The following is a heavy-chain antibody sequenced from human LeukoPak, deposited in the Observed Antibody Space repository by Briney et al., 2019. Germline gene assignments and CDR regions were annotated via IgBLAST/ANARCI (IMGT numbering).Heavy chain of an antibody. V-gene: IGHV3-74*01. D-gene: IGHD3-22*01. CDR1: GFTFSSYW. J-gene: IGHJ4*02. CDR3: ARDPNYYYDSSGYLGVAIDY. Sequence: GGSLRLSCAASGFTFSSYWMHWVRQAPGKGLVWVSRINSDGSSTSYADSVKGRFTISKDNAKNTLYLQMNSLRAEDTAVYYCARDPNYYYDSSGYLGVAIDYWGQGTLVTVSS. CDR2: INSDGSST.